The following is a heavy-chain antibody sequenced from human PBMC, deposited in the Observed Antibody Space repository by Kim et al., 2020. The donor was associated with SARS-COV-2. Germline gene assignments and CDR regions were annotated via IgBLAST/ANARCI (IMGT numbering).Heavy chain of an antibody. D-gene: IGHD3-10*01. V-gene: IGHV3-33*05. J-gene: IGHJ4*02. CDR3: ARVWFGEFKIDY. CDR1: GFTFSSYG. Sequence: GGSLRLSCAASGFTFSSYGMHWVRQAPGKGLEWVAVISYDGSNKYYADSVKGRFTISRDNSKNTLYLQMNSLRAEDTAVYYCARVWFGEFKIDYWGQGT. CDR2: ISYDGSNK.